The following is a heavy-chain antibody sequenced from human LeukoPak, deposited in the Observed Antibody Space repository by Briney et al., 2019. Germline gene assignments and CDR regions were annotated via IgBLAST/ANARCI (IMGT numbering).Heavy chain of an antibody. CDR3: ARDRSKFYLRDGYNSGFDY. V-gene: IGHV3-21*01. CDR1: GFTFNNYS. Sequence: NPGGSLRLSCTASGFTFNNYSMTWVRQAPGKGLEWVSAISGSGGSTYYADSVKGRFTMSRDNAKNSLYLQMNSLRAEDTAVYYCARDRSKFYLRDGYNSGFDYWGQGTLVTVSS. D-gene: IGHD5-24*01. CDR2: ISGSGGST. J-gene: IGHJ4*02.